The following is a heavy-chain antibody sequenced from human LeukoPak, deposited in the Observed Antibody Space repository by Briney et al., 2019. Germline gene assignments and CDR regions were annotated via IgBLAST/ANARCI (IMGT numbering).Heavy chain of an antibody. CDR1: GFILSRYW. CDR2: IKGDGSKK. D-gene: IGHD1-1*01. V-gene: IGHV3-7*04. CDR3: ARDSPEGNNWGSEPTFDY. J-gene: IGHJ4*02. Sequence: GGSLSLSCTASGFILSRYWMSWVRQAPGKGLEWVADIKGDGSKKYYADSVKGRFTISRDNAENSLYLQMNSLRAEDTAVYFCARDSPEGNNWGSEPTFDYWGQGILVTVSS.